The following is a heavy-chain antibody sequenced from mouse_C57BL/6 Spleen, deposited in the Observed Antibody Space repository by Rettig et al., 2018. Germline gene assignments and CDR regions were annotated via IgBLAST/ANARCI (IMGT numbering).Heavy chain of an antibody. CDR3: ARRGVDY. Sequence: YNQKFKDKATLTADKSSSTAYMQLSSLTSEDSAVYYCARRGVDYWGQGTTLTVSS. J-gene: IGHJ2*01. V-gene: IGHV1-4*01.